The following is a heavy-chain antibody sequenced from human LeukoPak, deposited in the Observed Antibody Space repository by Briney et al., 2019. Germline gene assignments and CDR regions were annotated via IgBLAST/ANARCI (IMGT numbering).Heavy chain of an antibody. CDR3: ARGTGCGGGSCPISRYYYNYYMDV. D-gene: IGHD2-15*01. CDR1: GFTFSTYW. V-gene: IGHV3-74*01. J-gene: IGHJ6*03. CDR2: INSDGSST. Sequence: GGSLRLSCAASGFTFSTYWMHWVRQAPGKGLVWVSRINSDGSSTRYADSVKGRFTISRDNAKNTLYLQMNSLRAEDTAVYYCARGTGCGGGSCPISRYYYNYYMDVWGKGTTVTVSS.